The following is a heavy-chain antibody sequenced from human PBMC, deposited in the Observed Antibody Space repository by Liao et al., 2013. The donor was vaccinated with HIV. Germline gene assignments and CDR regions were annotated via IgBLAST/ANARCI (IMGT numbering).Heavy chain of an antibody. CDR2: IYDSGST. Sequence: QVQLQESGPGLVKPSETLSLTCTVSGGSISSYYWNWIRQPPGKGLEWIGYIYDSGSTNYNPSLKSRVTMSVDTSKNQFSLKLSSVTAADTAVYYCAREGPHIVVVIGGPGFDLWGRGTLVTVSS. J-gene: IGHJ2*01. CDR1: GGSISSYY. V-gene: IGHV4-59*12. D-gene: IGHD2-21*01. CDR3: AREGPHIVVVIGGPGFDL.